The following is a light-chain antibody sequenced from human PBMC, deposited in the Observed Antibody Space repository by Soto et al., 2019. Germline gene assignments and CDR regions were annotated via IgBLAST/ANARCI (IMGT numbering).Light chain of an antibody. Sequence: DIQKTQSPSTLSASVGDRVTITARASQSISSWLAWYQQKPGKAPKLLIYDASSLESGVPSRFSGSGSGTEFTLTIRSLQPEDFAIYSCQQYNRYLTFGHGTKVDIK. J-gene: IGKJ1*01. CDR1: QSISSW. CDR3: QQYNRYLT. CDR2: DAS. V-gene: IGKV1-5*01.